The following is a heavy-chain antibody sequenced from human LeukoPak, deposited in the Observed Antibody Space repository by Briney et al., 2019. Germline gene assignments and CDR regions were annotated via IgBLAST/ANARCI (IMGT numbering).Heavy chain of an antibody. CDR1: GGSISSYY. CDR2: IYTSGST. CDR3: ARYCSGGSCYSGPYYMDV. D-gene: IGHD2-15*01. V-gene: IGHV4-59*10. Sequence: SETLSLTCTVSGGSISSYYWSWIRQPAGKGLEWVWRIYTSGSTTYNPSPKSRVGMSVDTSKNQLSLKLRYVTAADTAVYYCARYCSGGSCYSGPYYMDVWGKGTTVTVSS. J-gene: IGHJ6*03.